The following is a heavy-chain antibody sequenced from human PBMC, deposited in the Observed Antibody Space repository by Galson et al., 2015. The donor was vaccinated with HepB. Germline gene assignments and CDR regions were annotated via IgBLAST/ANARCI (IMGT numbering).Heavy chain of an antibody. Sequence: SLRLSCAASGFTFSSYAMSWVRQAPGKGLEWVSAISGSGGSTYYADSVKGRFTISRDNSKNTLYLQMNSLRAEDTAVYYCAKDKVWFGELFSYYFDYWGQGTLVTVSS. J-gene: IGHJ4*02. V-gene: IGHV3-23*01. CDR1: GFTFSSYA. CDR2: ISGSGGST. CDR3: AKDKVWFGELFSYYFDY. D-gene: IGHD3-10*01.